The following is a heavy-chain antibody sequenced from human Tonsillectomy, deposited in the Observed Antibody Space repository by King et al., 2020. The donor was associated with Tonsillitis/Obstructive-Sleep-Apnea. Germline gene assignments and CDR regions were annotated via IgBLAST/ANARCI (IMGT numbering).Heavy chain of an antibody. CDR3: ARGQSYNYYYMDV. CDR1: GFTFSDYY. Sequence: VQLVESGGGLVKPGGSLRLSCAASGFTFSDYYMSWIRQAPGKGLEGVSYISSGGSAIFYADSMKGRFTISRDNAKNSLYLQVNSLRVEDTAVYYCARGQSYNYYYMDVWGKGTTVTVSS. V-gene: IGHV3-11*01. J-gene: IGHJ6*03. CDR2: ISSGGSAI.